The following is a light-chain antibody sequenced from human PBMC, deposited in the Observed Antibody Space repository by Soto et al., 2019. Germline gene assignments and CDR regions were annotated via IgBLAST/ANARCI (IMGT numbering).Light chain of an antibody. CDR1: QSVSSN. Sequence: EIVLTQSPGTLSLSAGERATLSCRASQSVSSNLAWYQQKPGQAPRLLIYGASSRATGIPDRFSGSGAETNITSTTIRQEPEDFAVSYYQHHRRSARTFGQGTQVDIK. CDR3: QHHRRSART. CDR2: GAS. J-gene: IGKJ1*01. V-gene: IGKV3-20*01.